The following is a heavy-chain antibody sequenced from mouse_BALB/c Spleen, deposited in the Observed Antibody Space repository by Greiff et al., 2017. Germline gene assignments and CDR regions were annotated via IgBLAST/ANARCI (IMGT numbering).Heavy chain of an antibody. D-gene: IGHD2-10*02. CDR3: AREYGNY. CDR2: ISYSGST. Sequence: EVQRVESGPGLVKPSQSLSLTCTVTGYSITSDYAWNWIRQFPGNKLEWMGYISYSGSTSYNPSLKSRISITRDTSKNQFFLQLNSVTTEDTATYYCAREYGNYWGQGTTLTVSS. J-gene: IGHJ2*01. CDR1: GYSITSDYA. V-gene: IGHV3-2*02.